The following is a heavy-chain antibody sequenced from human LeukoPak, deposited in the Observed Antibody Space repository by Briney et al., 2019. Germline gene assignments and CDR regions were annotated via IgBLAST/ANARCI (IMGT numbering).Heavy chain of an antibody. Sequence: PSETLSLTCTVSGGSISSSSYYWGWIRQPPGKGLEWIGSIYYSGSTYYNPSLKSRVTISVDTSKNQFSLKLSSVTAADTAVYYCARAAPPDAFDIWGQGTVVTVSS. CDR3: ARAAPPDAFDI. CDR1: GGSISSSSYY. CDR2: IYYSGST. J-gene: IGHJ3*02. V-gene: IGHV4-39*07.